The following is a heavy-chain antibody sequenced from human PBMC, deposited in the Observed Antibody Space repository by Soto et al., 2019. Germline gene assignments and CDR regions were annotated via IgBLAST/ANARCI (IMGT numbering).Heavy chain of an antibody. D-gene: IGHD3-22*01. Sequence: PGESLKISCKGSGYSFPGYWITWVRQMPGKGLEWMGRIDPSDSQTYYSPSFRGHVTISVTKSITTVFLQWSSLRASDTAMYYCARQIYDSDTGPNFQYYFDSWGQGTPVTVSS. V-gene: IGHV5-10-1*01. J-gene: IGHJ4*02. CDR2: IDPSDSQT. CDR1: GYSFPGYW. CDR3: ARQIYDSDTGPNFQYYFDS.